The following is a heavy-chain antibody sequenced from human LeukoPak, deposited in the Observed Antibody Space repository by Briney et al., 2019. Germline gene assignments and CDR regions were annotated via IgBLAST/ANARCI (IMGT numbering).Heavy chain of an antibody. V-gene: IGHV1-46*01. Sequence: ASVKVSCKASGYTFTNYYMHWVRQAPGQGLEWMGIINPSGGSTSYPQKFQGRVTMTRDTSTSTFYMELRSLRSDDTAVYYCARAATTVVTPVDYWGQGTLVTVSS. J-gene: IGHJ4*02. CDR3: ARAATTVVTPVDY. D-gene: IGHD4-23*01. CDR2: INPSGGST. CDR1: GYTFTNYY.